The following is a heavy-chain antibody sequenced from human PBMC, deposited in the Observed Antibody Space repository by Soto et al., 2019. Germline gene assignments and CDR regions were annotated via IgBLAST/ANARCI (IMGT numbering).Heavy chain of an antibody. CDR1: GGSISSGDYY. J-gene: IGHJ4*02. CDR2: IYHSGST. V-gene: IGHV4-30-4*01. D-gene: IGHD5-12*01. CDR3: ARRRWLQSHDY. Sequence: PSETLSLTCTVSGGSISSGDYYWSWIRQPPGKGLEWIGYIYHSGSTYYNPSLKSRVTISVDTSKNQFSLKLSSVTAADTAVYYCARRRWLQSHDYWGQGTLVTVSS.